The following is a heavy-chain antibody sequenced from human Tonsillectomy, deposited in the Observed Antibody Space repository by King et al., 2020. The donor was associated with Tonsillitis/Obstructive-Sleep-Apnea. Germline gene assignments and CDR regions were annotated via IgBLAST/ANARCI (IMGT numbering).Heavy chain of an antibody. CDR2: FNHSGST. J-gene: IGHJ6*03. Sequence: VQLQQWGAGLLKPSETLSLTCAVYGGSFSGYSWSWLRQPPGKGLEWIGVFNHSGSTIYNPSLKSRVTISVDTSKNQFSLKLSSVTAADTAVYYCARGLSLWGSYSKCMDVWGKGTTVTVSS. V-gene: IGHV4-34*01. D-gene: IGHD3-16*01. CDR3: ARGLSLWGSYSKCMDV. CDR1: GGSFSGYS.